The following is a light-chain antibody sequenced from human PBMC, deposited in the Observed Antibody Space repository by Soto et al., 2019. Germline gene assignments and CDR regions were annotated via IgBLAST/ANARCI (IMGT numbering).Light chain of an antibody. CDR2: DAS. J-gene: IGKJ1*01. CDR3: QHYNTPSPA. V-gene: IGKV1-5*01. Sequence: DIQMTQSPSTLSASVGDRVTITCRASQSIDIWLAWYQQKSGKAPKLLMYDASTLERGVSSRFSGSGSGTEFALTISSLQPDDLATYYCQHYNTPSPAFGQGTKVEI. CDR1: QSIDIW.